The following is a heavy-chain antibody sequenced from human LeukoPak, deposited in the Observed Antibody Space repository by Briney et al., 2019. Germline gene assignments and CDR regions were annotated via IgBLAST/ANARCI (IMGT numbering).Heavy chain of an antibody. V-gene: IGHV1-18*04. CDR2: ISAYNGNT. D-gene: IGHD6-19*01. CDR3: AREGSGWYGHYFDY. Sequence: GASVKVSCKASGYTFTGYYMHWVRQAPGQGLEWMGWISAYNGNTNYAQKLQGRVTMTTDTSTSTAYMELRSLRSDDTAVYYCAREGSGWYGHYFDYWGQGTLVTVSS. J-gene: IGHJ4*02. CDR1: GYTFTGYY.